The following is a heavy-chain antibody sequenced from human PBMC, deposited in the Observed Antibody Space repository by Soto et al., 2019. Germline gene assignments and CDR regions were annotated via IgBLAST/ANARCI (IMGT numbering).Heavy chain of an antibody. D-gene: IGHD5-18*01. CDR3: ARVRGYSYGSLDY. J-gene: IGHJ4*02. CDR2: ISSSSSYI. V-gene: IGHV3-21*01. Sequence: EVQLVESGGGLVKPGGSLRLSCAASGFTFSSYSMNWVRQAPGKGLEWVSSISSSSSYIYYADSVKGRFTISRDNAKNSLYLQMNSLRAEDTAVYYCARVRGYSYGSLDYWGQGNLVTVSS. CDR1: GFTFSSYS.